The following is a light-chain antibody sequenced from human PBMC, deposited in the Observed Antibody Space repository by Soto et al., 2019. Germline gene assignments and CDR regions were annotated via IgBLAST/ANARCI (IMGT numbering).Light chain of an antibody. V-gene: IGKV1-5*03. J-gene: IGKJ2*02. Sequence: DIQMTQSPSTLSASVGDRVTITCRASQSINSWLAWYQQKPGKAPKLLIYKASNLEGGVPSRFSGSASGTEFTLPISSLQPDDFATYYCQQYNDYSGTFGQGTKLEIK. CDR2: KAS. CDR3: QQYNDYSGT. CDR1: QSINSW.